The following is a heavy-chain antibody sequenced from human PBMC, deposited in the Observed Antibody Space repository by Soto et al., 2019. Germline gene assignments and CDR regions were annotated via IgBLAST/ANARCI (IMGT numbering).Heavy chain of an antibody. CDR2: IIPIFGTA. V-gene: IGHV1-69*13. J-gene: IGHJ4*02. Sequence: GASVKVSCKASGGTFSSYAISWVRQAPGQGLEWMGGIIPIFGTANYAQKFQGRVTITADESTSTAYMGLSSLRSEDTAVYYCATGRMVAATPLAYWGQGTLVTVSS. CDR3: ATGRMVAATPLAY. D-gene: IGHD2-15*01. CDR1: GGTFSSYA.